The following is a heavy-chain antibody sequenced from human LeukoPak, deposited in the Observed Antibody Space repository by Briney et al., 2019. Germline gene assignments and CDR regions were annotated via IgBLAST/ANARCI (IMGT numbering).Heavy chain of an antibody. CDR1: GYAFTGYY. D-gene: IGHD6-13*01. CDR3: ARVGMAYSSSWYGAFDI. J-gene: IGHJ3*02. V-gene: IGHV1-2*02. Sequence: GASVKVSCKASGYAFTGYYMHWVRQAPGQGLEWVGWINPNSGGTNYAQKFQGRVTMTRDTSISTAYMELSRLRSDDTAVYYCARVGMAYSSSWYGAFDIWGQGTMVTVSS. CDR2: INPNSGGT.